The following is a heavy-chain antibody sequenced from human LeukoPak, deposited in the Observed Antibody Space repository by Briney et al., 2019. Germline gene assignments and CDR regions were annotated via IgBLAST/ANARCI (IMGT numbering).Heavy chain of an antibody. V-gene: IGHV1-69*06. D-gene: IGHD3-9*01. CDR1: GGTFSSYA. CDR3: ARDHYDILTCYYAPTY. J-gene: IGHJ4*02. CDR2: IIPIFGTA. Sequence: SVKVSCKASGGTFSSYAISWVRQAPGQGLEWMGGIIPIFGTANYAQKFQGRVTITADKSTSTAYMELSSLRSEDTAVYYCARDHYDILTCYYAPTYWGQGTLVTVSS.